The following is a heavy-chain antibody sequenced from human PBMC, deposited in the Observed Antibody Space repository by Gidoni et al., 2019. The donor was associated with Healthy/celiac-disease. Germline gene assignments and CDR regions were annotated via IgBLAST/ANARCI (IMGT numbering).Heavy chain of an antibody. CDR1: GFTFSSYA. V-gene: IGHV3-23*01. D-gene: IGHD6-25*01. J-gene: IGHJ6*02. CDR3: AKDQAATTLPSSFYYYGMDV. CDR2: ISGSGGST. Sequence: EVQLLESGGGLVQPGGSLRLSCAASGFTFSSYAMSGVRQAPGKGLEWVSAISGSGGSTYYADSVKGRFTISRDNSKNTLYLQMNSLRAEDTAVYYCAKDQAATTLPSSFYYYGMDVWGQGTTVTVSS.